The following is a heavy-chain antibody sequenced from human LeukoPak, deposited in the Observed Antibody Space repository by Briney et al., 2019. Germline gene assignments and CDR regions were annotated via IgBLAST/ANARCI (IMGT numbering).Heavy chain of an antibody. CDR2: ISYDGSNK. CDR3: ARDHRYSSGWCPDTPNWYFDL. J-gene: IGHJ2*01. Sequence: PGRSLRLSCAASGFTFSSYGMHWVRQAPGKGLEWVAVISYDGSNKYYADSVKGRFTISRDNSKNTLYLQMNSLRAEDTAVYYCARDHRYSSGWCPDTPNWYFDLWGRGTLVTVSS. D-gene: IGHD6-19*01. CDR1: GFTFSSYG. V-gene: IGHV3-30*03.